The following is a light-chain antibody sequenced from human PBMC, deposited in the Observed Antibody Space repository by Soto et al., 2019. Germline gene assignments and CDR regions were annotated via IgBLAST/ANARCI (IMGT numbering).Light chain of an antibody. J-gene: IGKJ2*01. V-gene: IGKV1-5*03. CDR1: QSINTW. Sequence: DIQLTQSPSTLYASVGDRVTITCRASQSINTWLAWYQQKPGTVPKLLIYAASTLESGVPSRFSGSRSGTEFTLTVSGLQPDDFANYYCQQYNDSFRYTFGQGTKLEIK. CDR2: AAS. CDR3: QQYNDSFRYT.